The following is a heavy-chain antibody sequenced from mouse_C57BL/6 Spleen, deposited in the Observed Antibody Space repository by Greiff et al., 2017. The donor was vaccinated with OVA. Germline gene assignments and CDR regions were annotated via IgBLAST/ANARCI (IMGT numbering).Heavy chain of an antibody. Sequence: QVQLQQSGAELVKPGASVKLSCKASGYTFTSYWMQWVKQRPGQGLEWIGEIDPSDSYTNYNQKFKGKATLTVDTSSSTAYMQLSSLTSEDSAVYYCAIPLTGFDYWGQGTTLTVSS. CDR1: GYTFTSYW. CDR3: AIPLTGFDY. V-gene: IGHV1-50*01. CDR2: IDPSDSYT. D-gene: IGHD4-1*01. J-gene: IGHJ2*01.